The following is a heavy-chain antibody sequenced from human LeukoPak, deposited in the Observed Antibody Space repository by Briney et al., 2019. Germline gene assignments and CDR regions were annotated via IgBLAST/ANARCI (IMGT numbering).Heavy chain of an antibody. Sequence: GGSLRLSCAASGFSFSSSGMHWVRQAPGKGPEGVAFTRFDDSYKAYGDSVKGRFTISRDNSKNTLYLQMDSLRSDDTAAYYCAKSSAGITWFDPWGQGTLVTVSS. J-gene: IGHJ5*02. CDR3: AKSSAGITWFDP. CDR2: TRFDDSYK. CDR1: GFSFSSSG. D-gene: IGHD1-1*01. V-gene: IGHV3-30*02.